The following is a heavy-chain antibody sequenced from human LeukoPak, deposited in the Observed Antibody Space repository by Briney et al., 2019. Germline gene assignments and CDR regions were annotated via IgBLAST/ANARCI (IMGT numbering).Heavy chain of an antibody. D-gene: IGHD6-19*01. Sequence: PGGSLRLSCAASGFTFSSYAMSWVRQAPGKGLEWVSAISGSGGSTYYADSVKGRFTISRDNSKNTLYLQMNSLRAEDTAVYYCAKDGNGYSSGWSSDYWGQGTLVTVSS. CDR1: GFTFSSYA. CDR3: AKDGNGYSSGWSSDY. V-gene: IGHV3-23*01. J-gene: IGHJ4*02. CDR2: ISGSGGST.